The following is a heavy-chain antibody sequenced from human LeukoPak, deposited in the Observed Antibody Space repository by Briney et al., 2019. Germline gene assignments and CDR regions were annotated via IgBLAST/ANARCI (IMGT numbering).Heavy chain of an antibody. CDR3: ATLGGLYYESHGYPDFDH. D-gene: IGHD3-22*01. J-gene: IGHJ4*02. CDR2: INHSGST. Sequence: SETLSLTCAVYGGSFSGYYWSWIRQPPGKGLEWIGEINHSGSTNYNPSLKSRVTISVEKFKNQFSLEVTSVTAADTAMYYCATLGGLYYESHGYPDFDHWGQGTLVTVSS. CDR1: GGSFSGYY. V-gene: IGHV4-34*01.